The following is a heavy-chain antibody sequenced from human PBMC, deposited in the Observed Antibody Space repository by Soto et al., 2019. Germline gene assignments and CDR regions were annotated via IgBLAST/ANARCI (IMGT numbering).Heavy chain of an antibody. CDR3: ARRSSSWYFDC. CDR1: GFTFSSYA. D-gene: IGHD6-13*01. Sequence: GGSRRLSCAGSGFTFSSYAMNWVRQAPGKGLEWVSVISGSGGSTYYTDSVKGRFTISRDNSKNTLYLQMNSLRAEDTAVYYCARRSSSWYFDCWGQGTLVTVSS. CDR2: ISGSGGST. V-gene: IGHV3-23*01. J-gene: IGHJ4*02.